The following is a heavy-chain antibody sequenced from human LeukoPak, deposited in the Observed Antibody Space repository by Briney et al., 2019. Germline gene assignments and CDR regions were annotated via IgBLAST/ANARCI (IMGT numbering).Heavy chain of an antibody. J-gene: IGHJ5*02. D-gene: IGHD3-22*01. CDR3: AKGGAYYYDSSWFDP. V-gene: IGHV3-23*01. CDR1: GFTFSSYG. CDR2: ISGSGGST. Sequence: TGGSLRLSCAASGFTFSSYGMHWVRQAPGKGLEWVSAISGSGGSTYYADSVKGRFTISRDNSKNTLYLQMNSLRAEDTAVYYCAKGGAYYYDSSWFDPWGQGTLVTVSS.